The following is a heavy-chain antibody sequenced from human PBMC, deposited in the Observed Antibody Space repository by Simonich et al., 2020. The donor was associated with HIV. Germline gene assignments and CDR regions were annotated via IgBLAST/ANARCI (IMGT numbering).Heavy chain of an antibody. CDR1: GFTFSSYS. CDR3: ARDQVASIAVAFDY. Sequence: EVQLVESGGGLVKPGGSLRLSCAASGFTFSSYSMNWVRQAPGKGGGWVLAISSSSSYIYYADSGKGRFTITRDNAKNSLYLQMNSLRAEDTAVYYCARDQVASIAVAFDYWGQGTLVTVSS. D-gene: IGHD6-19*01. CDR2: ISSSSSYI. V-gene: IGHV3-21*01. J-gene: IGHJ4*02.